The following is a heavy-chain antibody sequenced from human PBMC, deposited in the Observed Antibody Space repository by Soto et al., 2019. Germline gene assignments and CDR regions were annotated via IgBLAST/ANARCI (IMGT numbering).Heavy chain of an antibody. V-gene: IGHV4-31*03. CDR2: IYCSGRT. CDR1: GGSISSGGYF. Sequence: PSETLSLTCTVSGGSISSGGYFWSWLRQHPGKGLEWIGNIYCSGRTYYNPSLESRVAISVDTYKNEFTLKVSSVTAADTAMYYCARFAEEENPKLESWYAFEFWGQGTLVTVSS. D-gene: IGHD6-13*01. J-gene: IGHJ4*02. CDR3: ARFAEEENPKLESWYAFEF.